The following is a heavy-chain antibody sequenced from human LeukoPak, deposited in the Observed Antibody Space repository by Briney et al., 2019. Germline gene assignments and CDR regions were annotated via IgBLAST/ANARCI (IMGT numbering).Heavy chain of an antibody. J-gene: IGHJ4*02. D-gene: IGHD6-13*01. V-gene: IGHV3-21*01. CDR3: ARDLYSSSWSSYNFDY. CDR2: ISSSSYI. Sequence: GGSLRLSRPASGFTFSSYSMDWVRQAPGKGLEWVSSISSSSYIYYADSVKGRFTISRDNAKSSLYLQMNSLRAEDTAVYYCARDLYSSSWSSYNFDYWGQGTLVTVSS. CDR1: GFTFSSYS.